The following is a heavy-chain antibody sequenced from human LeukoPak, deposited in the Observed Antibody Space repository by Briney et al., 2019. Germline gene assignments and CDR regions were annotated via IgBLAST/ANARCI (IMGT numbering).Heavy chain of an antibody. CDR3: AVAPWGYESN. CDR2: ISLSSNYI. J-gene: IGHJ4*02. Sequence: GGSLRLSCAASGFTFNTYWMAWARQAPGKGLEWVASISLSSNYIHYADSVKGRFTISRDNARISLFLQMSSLRAEDTAVYYCAVAPWGYESNWGQGTLVIVSS. CDR1: GFTFNTYW. D-gene: IGHD3-16*01. V-gene: IGHV3-21*01.